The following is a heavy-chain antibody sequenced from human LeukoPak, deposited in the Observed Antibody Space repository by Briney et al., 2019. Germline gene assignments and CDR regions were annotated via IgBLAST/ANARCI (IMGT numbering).Heavy chain of an antibody. CDR3: ARGARHVTYYDSSGYYYDYFDY. CDR2: INPNSGGT. CDR1: GYTFTGYY. J-gene: IGHJ4*02. V-gene: IGHV1-2*02. D-gene: IGHD3-22*01. Sequence: WASVRVSCTASGYTFTGYYMHWVRQAPGQGLEWMGWINPNSGGTNYAQKFQGRVTMTRDTSISTAYMELSRLRSEDTAVYYCARGARHVTYYDSSGYYYDYFDYGGQGTLVTVSA.